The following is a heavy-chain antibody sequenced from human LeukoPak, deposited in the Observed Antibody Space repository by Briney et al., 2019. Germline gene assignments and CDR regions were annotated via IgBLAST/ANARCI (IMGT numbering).Heavy chain of an antibody. V-gene: IGHV3-33*01. D-gene: IGHD1-1*01. CDR2: IWFDGSYK. CDR1: GFTFSTFG. Sequence: GGSLRLSCSSSGFTFSTFGMHWVRQAPGEGLEWVAFIWFDGSYKYYADSVKGRFTISRDNSQNTLYLQMNSLRAGDTAVHYCARGTDSYYFDYWGQGTLVTVSS. J-gene: IGHJ4*02. CDR3: ARGTDSYYFDY.